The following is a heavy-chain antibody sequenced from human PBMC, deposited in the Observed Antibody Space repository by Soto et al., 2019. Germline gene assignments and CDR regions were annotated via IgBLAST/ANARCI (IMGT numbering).Heavy chain of an antibody. V-gene: IGHV3-7*01. Sequence: EVQLVESGGGLVQPGGSLRLSCAASGFTFSSYWMSWVRQAPGKGLEWVANIKQDGSEKYYVDSVKGRFTISRDNAKNSLYLQMNSLRAEDTAVYYCARDLKKGRELHNAFDIWGQGTMVTVSS. CDR2: IKQDGSEK. CDR1: GFTFSSYW. J-gene: IGHJ3*02. D-gene: IGHD1-26*01. CDR3: ARDLKKGRELHNAFDI.